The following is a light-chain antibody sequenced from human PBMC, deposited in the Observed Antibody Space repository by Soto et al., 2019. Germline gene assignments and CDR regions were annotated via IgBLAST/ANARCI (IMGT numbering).Light chain of an antibody. Sequence: EIVMTQSPATLSVSPGERATLSCRASQSVSSNLAWYQQKPGQAPRLLIYGAFNRATGIPARFSGSGSGTDFTLTISSLEPEDSAIYYCQQRNIWPPVTFGQGTRREIK. CDR3: QQRNIWPPVT. J-gene: IGKJ5*01. CDR2: GAF. CDR1: QSVSSN. V-gene: IGKV3-11*01.